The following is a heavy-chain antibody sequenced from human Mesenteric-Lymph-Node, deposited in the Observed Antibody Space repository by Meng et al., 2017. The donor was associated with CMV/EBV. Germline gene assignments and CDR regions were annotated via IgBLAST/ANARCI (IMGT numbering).Heavy chain of an antibody. CDR3: AKLVVPAAIEENWFDP. CDR2: ISGSGGST. Sequence: GGSLRLSCAASGFTFSSYAMSWVRQAPGKGLEWVSAISGSGGSTYYADSVKGRLTISRDNSKNTLYLQMNSLRAEDTAIYYCAKLVVPAAIEENWFDPWGQGTLVTVSS. CDR1: GFTFSSYA. D-gene: IGHD2-2*02. J-gene: IGHJ5*02. V-gene: IGHV3-23*01.